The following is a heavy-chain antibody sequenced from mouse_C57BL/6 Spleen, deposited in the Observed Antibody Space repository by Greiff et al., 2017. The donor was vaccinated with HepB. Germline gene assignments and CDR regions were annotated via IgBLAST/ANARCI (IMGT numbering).Heavy chain of an antibody. CDR2: ISYDGSN. Sequence: LVESGPGLVKPSQSLSLTCSVTGYSITSGYYWNWIRQFPGNKLEWMGYISYDGSNNYNPSLKNRISITRDTSKNQFFLKLNSVTTEDTATYYCARHYYGSSPYFDVWGTGTTVTVSS. CDR1: GYSITSGYY. CDR3: ARHYYGSSPYFDV. V-gene: IGHV3-6*01. J-gene: IGHJ1*03. D-gene: IGHD1-1*01.